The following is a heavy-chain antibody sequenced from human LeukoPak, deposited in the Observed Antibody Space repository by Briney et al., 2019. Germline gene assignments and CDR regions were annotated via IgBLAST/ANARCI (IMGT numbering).Heavy chain of an antibody. V-gene: IGHV4-59*08. J-gene: IGHJ4*02. CDR3: ARHGALGSTTYPLDY. CDR1: GGSISSYY. Sequence: SETLSLTCTVSGGSISSYYWSWIRQAPGKGLEWIGNIYYSGSTNYNPSLKSRVTVSVDTSKNQFSLKLSSVTAADTAVYYCARHGALGSTTYPLDYWGQGTLVTVSS. D-gene: IGHD1-26*01. CDR2: IYYSGST.